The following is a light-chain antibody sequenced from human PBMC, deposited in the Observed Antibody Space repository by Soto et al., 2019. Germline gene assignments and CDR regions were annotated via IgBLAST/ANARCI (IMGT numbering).Light chain of an antibody. CDR3: KQSYSTRYT. CDR2: AAS. V-gene: IGKV1-39*01. J-gene: IGKJ2*01. CDR1: QSISSY. Sequence: DIQMTQSPSSLSASVGDRVTITCRASQSISSYLNWYQQKPGKAPKRLIYAASSLQSGVPSRFSGSGSGTDFTLTISSLQPEDFATYYCKQSYSTRYTFGQGTKLEIK.